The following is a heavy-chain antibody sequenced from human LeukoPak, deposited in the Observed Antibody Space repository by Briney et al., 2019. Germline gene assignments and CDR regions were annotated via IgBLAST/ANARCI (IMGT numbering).Heavy chain of an antibody. V-gene: IGHV4-59*01. CDR1: GGSISTYY. Sequence: SESLSLTCTVSGGSISTYYWSWIRQPPGKGLEWIGYIYYSGSTYNPSLKSRVTISVDTSKNQFYLKLSSVTGADTAVYYCARGGWYSHLWGQGALVTVSS. CDR2: IYYSGST. J-gene: IGHJ5*02. CDR3: ARGGWYSHL. D-gene: IGHD6-19*01.